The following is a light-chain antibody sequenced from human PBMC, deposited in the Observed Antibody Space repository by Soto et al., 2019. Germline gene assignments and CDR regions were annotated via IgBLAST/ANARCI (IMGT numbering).Light chain of an antibody. CDR1: QSISSW. CDR3: QQSQSYST. J-gene: IGKJ1*01. Sequence: DIPMTQPPSTLSAAGGCRVNSTCRASQSISSWLAWYTPKPGKAPRRLIYDASTLESGVPSTLSGSGSGTQFTLTITNMKPLDLAPAICQQSQSYSTFGRGTKVDI. V-gene: IGKV1-5*01. CDR2: DAS.